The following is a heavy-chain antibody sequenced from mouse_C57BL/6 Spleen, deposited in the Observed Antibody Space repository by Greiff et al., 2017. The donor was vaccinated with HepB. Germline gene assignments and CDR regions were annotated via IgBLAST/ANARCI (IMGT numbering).Heavy chain of an antibody. CDR2: INPNNGGT. V-gene: IGHV1-22*01. J-gene: IGHJ3*01. CDR3: ARDYYGSSWFAY. Sequence: EVQLQQSGPELVKPGASVKMSCKASGYTFTDYNMHWVKQSHGKSLEWIGYINPNNGGTSYNQKFKGKATLTVNKSSSTAYMELRSLTSEDSAVYYWARDYYGSSWFAYWGQGTLVTVSA. CDR1: GYTFTDYN. D-gene: IGHD1-1*01.